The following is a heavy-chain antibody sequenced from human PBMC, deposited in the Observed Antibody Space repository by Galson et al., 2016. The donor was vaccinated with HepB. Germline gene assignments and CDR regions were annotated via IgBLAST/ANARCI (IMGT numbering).Heavy chain of an antibody. V-gene: IGHV4-34*01. D-gene: IGHD6-19*01. Sequence: SETLSLTCDVSGESLSGYYWSWIRQPPEKGLEWIGEINHSGSTNYSPSLKSRVSITVDTSKTRFSLKLNSLTAADTAVYYCASPGFNSGWSAFDIWGQGTVVTGSS. CDR1: GESLSGYY. CDR2: INHSGST. CDR3: ASPGFNSGWSAFDI. J-gene: IGHJ3*02.